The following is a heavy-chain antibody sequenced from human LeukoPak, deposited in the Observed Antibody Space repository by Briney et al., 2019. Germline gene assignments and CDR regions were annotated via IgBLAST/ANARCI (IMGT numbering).Heavy chain of an antibody. CDR3: ASHKGF. J-gene: IGHJ4*02. CDR2: IYYSGST. V-gene: IGHV4-59*01. Sequence: SETLSLTCTVSGGSISNNYWSWFRQPPGKGLEWIGYIYYSGSTNYNPSLKSRVTISVGTSKSQFSLKLSSVTAADTAVYYCASHKGFWGQGTLVTVSS. CDR1: GGSISNNY.